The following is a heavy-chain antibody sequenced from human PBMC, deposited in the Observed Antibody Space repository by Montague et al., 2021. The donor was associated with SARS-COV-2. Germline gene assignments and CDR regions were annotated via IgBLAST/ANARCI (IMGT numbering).Heavy chain of an antibody. J-gene: IGHJ6*02. CDR2: IDWDDDK. V-gene: IGHV2-70*11. D-gene: IGHD3-9*01. Sequence: PALVKPTQTLTLTCTFSGFSLSTSGMCVSWIRRPPGKALEWLARIDWDDDKYYSTSLKTRLTISKDTSKNQVVLTMTNMDPVDTATYYCARTYYAILTGRDYGMDVWGQGTTVTVSS. CDR1: GFSLSTSGMC. CDR3: ARTYYAILTGRDYGMDV.